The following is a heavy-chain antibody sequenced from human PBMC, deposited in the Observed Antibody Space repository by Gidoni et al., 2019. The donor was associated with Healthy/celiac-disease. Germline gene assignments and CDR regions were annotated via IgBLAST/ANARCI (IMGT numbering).Heavy chain of an antibody. CDR2: INHSGST. CDR1: GGSFSVYY. Sequence: QVQLQQWGAGLLKPSETLSLTCAVYGGSFSVYYWSWLRQPPGKGLEWIGEINHSGSTNYNPSLKSRVTRSVDTSKNQFSLKLSSVTAADTAVYYCARGRYDFWSGYYKYWFDPWGQGTLVTVSS. D-gene: IGHD3-3*01. CDR3: ARGRYDFWSGYYKYWFDP. J-gene: IGHJ5*02. V-gene: IGHV4-34*01.